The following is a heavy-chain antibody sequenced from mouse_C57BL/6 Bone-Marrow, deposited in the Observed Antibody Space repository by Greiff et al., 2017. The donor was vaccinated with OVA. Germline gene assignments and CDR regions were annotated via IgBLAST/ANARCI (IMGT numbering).Heavy chain of an antibody. CDR1: GFTFSSYA. CDR3: ARGSSGYGGELY. CDR2: ISDGGSYT. V-gene: IGHV5-4*03. J-gene: IGHJ2*01. D-gene: IGHD3-2*02. Sequence: EVKLVESGGGLVKPGGSLKLSCAASGFTFSSYAMSWVRQTPEKRLEWVATISDGGSYTYYPDNVKGRFTISRDNAKNNLYLQMSHLKSEDTAMYYCARGSSGYGGELYWGQGTTLTVSS.